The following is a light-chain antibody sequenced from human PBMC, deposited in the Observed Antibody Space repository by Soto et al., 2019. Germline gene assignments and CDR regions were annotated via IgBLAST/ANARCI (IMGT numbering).Light chain of an antibody. CDR2: GAS. V-gene: IGKV3-20*01. CDR1: QSVSSRY. CDR3: QQYGTSPRT. J-gene: IGKJ5*01. Sequence: EIGLTQSPGTVSFCPLGVATISCRASQSVSSRYLAWYQQKPGQAPRLLIYGASSRATGIPDRFSGSGSGTDFTLTISRLEPEDFAVYICQQYGTSPRTFGQGTRLEI.